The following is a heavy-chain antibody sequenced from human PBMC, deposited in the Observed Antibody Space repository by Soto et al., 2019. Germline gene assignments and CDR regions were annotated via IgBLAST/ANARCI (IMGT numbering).Heavy chain of an antibody. CDR3: ARSYSSGWYPCDS. CDR2: ISSNGGST. J-gene: IGHJ4*02. V-gene: IGHV3-64*02. CDR1: GFTFSSYA. Sequence: EVQLVESGEGLVQPGGSLRLSCAASGFTFSSYAMHWVRQAPGKGLEYVSAISSNGGSTYYADSVKGRFTISRDNSKNTLYLQMGSLRAEDMAVYYCARSYSSGWYPCDSWGQGTLVTVSS. D-gene: IGHD6-19*01.